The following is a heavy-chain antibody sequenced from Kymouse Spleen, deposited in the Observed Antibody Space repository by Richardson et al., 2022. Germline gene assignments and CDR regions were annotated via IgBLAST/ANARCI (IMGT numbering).Heavy chain of an antibody. J-gene: IGHJ5*02. CDR3: AALNWNYLGFDP. CDR2: INHSGST. Sequence: QVQLQQWGAGLLKPSETLSLTCAVYGGSFSGYYWSWIRQPPGKGLEWIGEINHSGSTNYNPSLKSRVTISVDTSKNQFSLKLSSVTAADTAVYYCAALNWNYLGFDPWGQGTLVTVSS. CDR1: GGSFSGYY. D-gene: IGHD1-7*01. V-gene: IGHV4-34*01.